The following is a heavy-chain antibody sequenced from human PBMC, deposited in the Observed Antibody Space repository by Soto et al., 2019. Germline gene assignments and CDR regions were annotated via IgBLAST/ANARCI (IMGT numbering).Heavy chain of an antibody. D-gene: IGHD5-12*01. CDR2: IDRGGSRI. Sequence: EVQLVASGGGLVQPGGSLRLSCTASVFAFKRYDMDWVRQAPGKGLEWVANIDRGGSRILYTDSVKGRFTISRDNVRNLLYLELNRLRSEDTALYSCVKEKCVIHSGYDAFYIWGQGTMVTVSS. CDR1: VFAFKRYD. CDR3: VKEKCVIHSGYDAFYI. V-gene: IGHV3-48*03. J-gene: IGHJ3*02.